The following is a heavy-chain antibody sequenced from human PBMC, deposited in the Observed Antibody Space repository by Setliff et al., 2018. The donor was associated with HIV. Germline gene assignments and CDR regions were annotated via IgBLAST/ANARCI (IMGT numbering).Heavy chain of an antibody. Sequence: PSETLSLTCTVSGGSISSGSYYWSWIRQPAGKGLEWIGHIYTSGSTNYNPSLKSRVTISVDTSKNQFSLKWHSVTAADTGMYYCATGGGPNPTLGHSYRYYYGMDVWGQGTTVTVSS. CDR3: ATGGGPNPTLGHSYRYYYGMDV. D-gene: IGHD3-16*01. J-gene: IGHJ6*02. V-gene: IGHV4-61*09. CDR1: GGSISSGSYY. CDR2: IYTSGST.